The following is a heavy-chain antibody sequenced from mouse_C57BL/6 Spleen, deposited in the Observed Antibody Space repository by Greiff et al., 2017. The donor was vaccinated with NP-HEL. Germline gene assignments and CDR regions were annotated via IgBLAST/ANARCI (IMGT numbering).Heavy chain of an antibody. J-gene: IGHJ2*01. CDR3: ARPSITTVVEGYYFDY. D-gene: IGHD1-1*01. V-gene: IGHV14-3*01. CDR1: GFNIKNTY. Sequence: VQLKESVAELVRPGASVKLSRTASGFNIKNTYMHWVKQRPEQGLEWIGRIDPANGNTKYAPKFQGKATITADTSSNTAYLQLSSLTSEDTAIYYCARPSITTVVEGYYFDYWGQGTTLTVSS. CDR2: IDPANGNT.